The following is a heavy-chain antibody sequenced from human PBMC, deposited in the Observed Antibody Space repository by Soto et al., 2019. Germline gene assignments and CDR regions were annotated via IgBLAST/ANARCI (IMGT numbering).Heavy chain of an antibody. Sequence: EMQLLKSGGGLVQPGGSLRLSCAASGFTFSSYAMTWVRQAPGKGLEWVAPINNGDSRTFYADSVKGRFTISRDNSKQTVALQMSSLRDEDTAVYFCALVRGTSSQPHYYYGMDVWGQGTTVTVS. CDR2: INNGDSRT. V-gene: IGHV3-23*01. D-gene: IGHD6-6*01. CDR1: GFTFSSYA. J-gene: IGHJ6*02. CDR3: ALVRGTSSQPHYYYGMDV.